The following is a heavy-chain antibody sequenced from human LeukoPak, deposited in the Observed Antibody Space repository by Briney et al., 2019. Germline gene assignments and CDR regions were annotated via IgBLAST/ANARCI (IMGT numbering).Heavy chain of an antibody. J-gene: IGHJ3*02. Sequence: SETLSLTCAVYGGSFSGYYWSWIRQPPGKGLEWIGEISHSGSTNYNPSLKSRVTISVDTSKNQFSLRLSSVTAADTAVYYCARDSASYYEAGASVEYGFDIWDQGTMVTVSS. CDR3: ARDSASYYEAGASVEYGFDI. D-gene: IGHD3-22*01. CDR2: ISHSGST. V-gene: IGHV4-34*01. CDR1: GGSFSGYY.